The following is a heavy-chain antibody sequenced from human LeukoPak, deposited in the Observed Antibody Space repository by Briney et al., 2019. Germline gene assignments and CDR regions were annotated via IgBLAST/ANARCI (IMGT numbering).Heavy chain of an antibody. J-gene: IGHJ2*01. D-gene: IGHD5/OR15-5a*01. CDR1: GGSISSYY. CDR3: ARVLRNWYFDL. CDR2: IYYSGST. V-gene: IGHV4-59*01. Sequence: SETLSLTCTVSGGSISSYYWSWIRQPPGKGLEWIGYIYYSGSTNYNPSPKSRVTISVDTSKNQFSLKLSSVTAADTAVYYCARVLRNWYFDLWGRGTLVTVSS.